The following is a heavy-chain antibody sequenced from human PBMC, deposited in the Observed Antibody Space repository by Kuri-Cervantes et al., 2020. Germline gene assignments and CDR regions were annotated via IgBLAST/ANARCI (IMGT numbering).Heavy chain of an antibody. D-gene: IGHD2-15*01. CDR1: GYTFTSYD. CDR2: MNPNSGNT. J-gene: IGHJ4*02. V-gene: IGHV1-8*01. CDR3: AILGMGYCSGGSCYRGDFDY. Sequence: SVKVSCKASGYTFTSYDINWVRQATGQGLEWMGWMNPNSGNTGYAQKFQGRVTMTRNTSISTAYMELSSLRSEDTAVYYCAILGMGYCSGGSCYRGDFDYWGQGTLVTVSS.